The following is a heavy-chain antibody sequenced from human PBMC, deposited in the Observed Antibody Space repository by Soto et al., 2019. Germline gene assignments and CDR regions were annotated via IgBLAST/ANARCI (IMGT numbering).Heavy chain of an antibody. CDR2: IRRKANSYTT. Sequence: VQLVESGGGLVQPGGSLRLSCAASGLIFSDYHMDWVRQAPGKGLEWVGRIRRKANSYTTEYAASVKGRFTLSRDDSKKSLYLQMNSLKSEDTAVYYCAMLGGWSGGSSGMDVWGQGTTVSVSS. V-gene: IGHV3-72*01. J-gene: IGHJ6*02. CDR1: GLIFSDYH. D-gene: IGHD6-19*01. CDR3: AMLGGWSGGSSGMDV.